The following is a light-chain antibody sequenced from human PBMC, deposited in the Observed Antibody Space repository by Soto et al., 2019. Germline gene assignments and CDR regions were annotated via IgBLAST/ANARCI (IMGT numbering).Light chain of an antibody. J-gene: IGKJ4*01. Sequence: EIVLTQSPATLSLSPGERATLSCRASQSIRSYLAWYQHRPGQSPRLLMYDASNRAPGVPARFSGSGSGTDFTLTISGLEPEDFAVYYCQHRTNYTFGGGTKVEIK. CDR3: QHRTNYT. CDR2: DAS. CDR1: QSIRSY. V-gene: IGKV3-11*01.